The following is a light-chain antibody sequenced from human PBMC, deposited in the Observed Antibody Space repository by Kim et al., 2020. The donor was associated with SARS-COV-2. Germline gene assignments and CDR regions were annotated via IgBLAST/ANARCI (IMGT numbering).Light chain of an antibody. CDR1: QSVSSSY. J-gene: IGKJ3*01. CDR2: GAS. Sequence: SPGERATLSCRASQSVSSSYLAWYQQKPGQAPRLIIYGASSRATGIPDRFSGSGSGTDFTLTISRLEPEDFAVYYCQQYGSSPRTFGPGTKVDIK. V-gene: IGKV3-20*01. CDR3: QQYGSSPRT.